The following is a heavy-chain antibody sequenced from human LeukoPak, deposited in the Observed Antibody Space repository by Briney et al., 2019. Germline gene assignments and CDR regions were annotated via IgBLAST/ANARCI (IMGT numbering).Heavy chain of an antibody. Sequence: PSETLSLTXTVSGGSISSYYWSWIRQPPGKGLEWIGYIYYSGSTNYNPSLKSRVTISVDTSKNQFPLKLSSVTAADTAVYYCARRFSGSYSILFDYWGQGTLVTVSS. CDR2: IYYSGST. J-gene: IGHJ4*02. CDR1: GGSISSYY. V-gene: IGHV4-59*01. D-gene: IGHD1-26*01. CDR3: ARRFSGSYSILFDY.